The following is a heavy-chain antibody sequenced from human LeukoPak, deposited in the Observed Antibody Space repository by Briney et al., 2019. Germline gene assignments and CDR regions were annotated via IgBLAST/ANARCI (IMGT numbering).Heavy chain of an antibody. CDR1: GGSITNCC. D-gene: IGHD1-26*01. CDR3: ARVPPSYSDSSKIYYYYYVDV. J-gene: IGHJ6*03. CDR2: SSSTGNT. V-gene: IGHV4-4*07. Sequence: PSETLSLTCTVSGGSITNCCWGWIREPAGRGLEWSGRSSSTGNTAYSPSLQSRVTMSVATSKNQFSLKLNSVTAADTAVYYCARVPPSYSDSSKIYYYYYVDVWGKGTPVTVS.